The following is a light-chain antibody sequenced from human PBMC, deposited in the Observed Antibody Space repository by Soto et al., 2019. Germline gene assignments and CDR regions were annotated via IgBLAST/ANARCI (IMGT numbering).Light chain of an antibody. CDR3: QMRFRNPWT. CDR1: HSTRSY. Sequence: DIQMTQSPSSLSASVGDRVTITCRASHSTRSYLNWYQQKPVKAPNLLIYGISTLQSGVQSRFSGSGSGTDHTLTIRSLRSKDIRTYYFQMRFRNPWTCGHVTKVE. CDR2: GIS. J-gene: IGKJ1*01. V-gene: IGKV1-39*01.